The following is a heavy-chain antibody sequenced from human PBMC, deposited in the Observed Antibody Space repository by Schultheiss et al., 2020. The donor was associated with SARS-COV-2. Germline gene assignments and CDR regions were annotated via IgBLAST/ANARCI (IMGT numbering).Heavy chain of an antibody. CDR2: IKQDGSEK. D-gene: IGHD4-17*01. J-gene: IGHJ6*02. CDR3: AKHDGDYYYYYGMDV. CDR1: GFTFSSYW. Sequence: GGSLRLSCAASGFTFSSYWMSWVRQAPGKGLEWVANIKQDGSEKYYVDSVKGRFTISRDNAKNSLYLQMNSLRAEDTAVYYCAKHDGDYYYYYGMDVWGQGTTVTVSS. V-gene: IGHV3-7*03.